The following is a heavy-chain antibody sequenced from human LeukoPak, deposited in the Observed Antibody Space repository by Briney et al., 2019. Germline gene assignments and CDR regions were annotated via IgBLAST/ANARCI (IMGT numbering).Heavy chain of an antibody. CDR1: GFSFNIYS. J-gene: IGHJ4*02. Sequence: PGGSLRLPCSASGFSFNIYSMSWVRQSPGKGLEWIAYTGSIGSTIHYADSVKGRFTISRDNAKKSLYLQMDTLRGDDTAVYYCARVGGRGIDYWGQGSLVSVSS. V-gene: IGHV3-48*01. CDR2: TGSIGSTI. CDR3: ARVGGRGIDY.